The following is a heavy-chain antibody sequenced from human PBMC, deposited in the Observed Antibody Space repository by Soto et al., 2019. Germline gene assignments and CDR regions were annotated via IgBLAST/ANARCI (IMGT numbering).Heavy chain of an antibody. D-gene: IGHD1-26*01. CDR2: ISSSSSYI. CDR1: GFTFSSYS. V-gene: IGHV3-21*01. Sequence: EVQLVESGGGLVKPGGSLRLSCAASGFTFSSYSMNWVRQAPGKGLEWVSSISSSSSYIYYADSVKGRFTSRDNAKNSLYLQMNSLRAEDTAVYYCARDGTRMVGATAYYYYYGMDVWGQGTTVTVSS. J-gene: IGHJ6*02. CDR3: ARDGTRMVGATAYYYYYGMDV.